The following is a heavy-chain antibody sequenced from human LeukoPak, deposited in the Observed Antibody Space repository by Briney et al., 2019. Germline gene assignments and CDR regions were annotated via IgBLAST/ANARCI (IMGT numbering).Heavy chain of an antibody. D-gene: IGHD4-11*01. CDR3: ARSYSYFDY. Sequence: GGSLQISCQGSGSIFTSYWIAWVGQPPGKGLEWMGIIYPGDSDTKYSPSFQGQVTISADKSISTAYLQWSSLKASDTAMYYCARSYSYFDYWGQGTLVTVSS. V-gene: IGHV5-51*01. J-gene: IGHJ4*02. CDR2: IYPGDSDT. CDR1: GSIFTSYW.